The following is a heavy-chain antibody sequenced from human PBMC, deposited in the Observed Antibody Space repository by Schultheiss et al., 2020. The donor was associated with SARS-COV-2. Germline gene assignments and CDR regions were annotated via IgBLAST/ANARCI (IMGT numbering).Heavy chain of an antibody. J-gene: IGHJ4*02. CDR3: ASISSSWYAGTDY. CDR1: GGSVSSGSYY. Sequence: SETLSLTCTVSGGSVSSGSYYWSWIRQPPGKGLEWIGEINHSGSTNYNPSLKSRVTISVDTSKNQFSLKLSSVTAADTAVYYCASISSSWYAGTDYWGQGTLVTVSS. CDR2: INHSGST. V-gene: IGHV4-39*07. D-gene: IGHD6-13*01.